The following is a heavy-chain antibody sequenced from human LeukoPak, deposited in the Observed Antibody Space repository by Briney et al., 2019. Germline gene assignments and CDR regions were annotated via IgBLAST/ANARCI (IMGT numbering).Heavy chain of an antibody. CDR2: IYYSGST. CDR1: GGSISSSSYY. Sequence: KSSETLSLTCTVSGGSISSSSYYWGWSRQPPGKGLEWIGSIYYSGSTYYNPSLKSRVTISVDTSKNQFSLKLSSVTAADTAVYYCASRPLNYQYYNLDVWGKGTTATISS. CDR3: ASRPLNYQYYNLDV. V-gene: IGHV4-39*07. J-gene: IGHJ6*03.